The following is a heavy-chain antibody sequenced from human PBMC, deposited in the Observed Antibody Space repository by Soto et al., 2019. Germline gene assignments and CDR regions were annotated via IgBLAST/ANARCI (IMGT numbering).Heavy chain of an antibody. V-gene: IGHV4-59*01. Sequence: QVQLQESGPGLVKPSETLSLTCTVSGGSISSYYWSWIRQPPGKGLEWIGYIYYSGSTNYNPSLKSRVPISVDTSKTQFSLKLSSVTAADTAVYYCASTGLDSGDYDWYFDLWGRGPLVTVSS. CDR3: ASTGLDSGDYDWYFDL. CDR2: IYYSGST. J-gene: IGHJ2*01. CDR1: GGSISSYY. D-gene: IGHD4-17*01.